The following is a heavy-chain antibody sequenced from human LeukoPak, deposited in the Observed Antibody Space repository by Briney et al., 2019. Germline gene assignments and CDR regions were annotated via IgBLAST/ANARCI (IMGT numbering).Heavy chain of an antibody. Sequence: GGSLRLSCAGSGFSFSSYGMHWVRQAPGTGLEGMAFIRSDGSNKYYADFVKGRFTISRDNSKNTLYLQMNSLRAEDTAVYYCARILDSAWGELGYWGQGTLVTVSS. CDR1: GFSFSSYG. CDR3: ARILDSAWGELGY. V-gene: IGHV3-30*02. CDR2: IRSDGSNK. J-gene: IGHJ4*02. D-gene: IGHD6-19*01.